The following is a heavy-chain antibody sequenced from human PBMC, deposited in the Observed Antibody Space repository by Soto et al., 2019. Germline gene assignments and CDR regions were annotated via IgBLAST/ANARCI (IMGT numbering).Heavy chain of an antibody. J-gene: IGHJ5*02. V-gene: IGHV4-61*02. Sequence: TSETLSLTCTVSGGSVSSGSYYWSWIRQPAGKGLEWIGRIYTSGSTNYNPSLKSRVTMSVDTSKNQFSLKLSSVTAADTAVYYCARDWGLAAINWFDPWGQGTLVTVSS. D-gene: IGHD2-15*01. CDR1: GGSVSSGSYY. CDR3: ARDWGLAAINWFDP. CDR2: IYTSGST.